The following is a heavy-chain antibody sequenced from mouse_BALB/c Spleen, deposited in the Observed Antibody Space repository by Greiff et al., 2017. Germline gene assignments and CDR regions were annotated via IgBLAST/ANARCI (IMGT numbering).Heavy chain of an antibody. CDR3: TRDYGKGAMDY. CDR2: ISSGGSYT. J-gene: IGHJ4*01. CDR1: GFTFSSYT. Sequence: EVKLVESGGGLVKPGGSLKLSCAASGFTFSSYTMSWVRQTPEKRLEWVATISSGGSYTYYPDSVKGRFTISRDNAKNTLYLQMSSLKSEDTAMYYCTRDYGKGAMDYWGQGTSVTISS. D-gene: IGHD2-1*01. V-gene: IGHV5-6-4*01.